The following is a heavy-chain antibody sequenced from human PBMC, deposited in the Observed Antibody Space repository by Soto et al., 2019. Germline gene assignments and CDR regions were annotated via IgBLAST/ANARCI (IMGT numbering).Heavy chain of an antibody. CDR1: GFTFSDYY. CDR2: ISSSGSTI. D-gene: IGHD5-18*01. V-gene: IGHV3-11*01. Sequence: GGSLRLSCAASGFTFSDYYMSWIRQAPGKGLEWVSYISSSGSTIYYADSVKGRFTISRDNAKNSLYLQMNSLRAEDTAVYYCARYLRKGGYQYYIYVCAQRTTVTVSS. CDR3: ARYLRKGGYQYYIYV. J-gene: IGHJ6*03.